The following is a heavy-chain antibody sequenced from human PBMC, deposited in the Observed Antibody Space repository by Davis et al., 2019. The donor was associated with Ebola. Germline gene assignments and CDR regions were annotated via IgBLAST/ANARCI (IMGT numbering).Heavy chain of an antibody. J-gene: IGHJ4*02. CDR2: INHSGST. CDR3: ARAAPDSSGYYYLGY. V-gene: IGHV4-34*01. D-gene: IGHD3-22*01. Sequence: PSETLSLTCAVYGGSFSGYYWSWIRQPPGKGLEWIGEINHSGSTNYNPSLKSRVTISVDTSKNQFSLKLSSVTAADTAVYYCARAAPDSSGYYYLGYWGQGTLVTVSS. CDR1: GGSFSGYY.